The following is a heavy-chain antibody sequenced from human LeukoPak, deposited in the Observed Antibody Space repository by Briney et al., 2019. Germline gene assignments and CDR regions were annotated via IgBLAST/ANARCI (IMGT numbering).Heavy chain of an antibody. V-gene: IGHV3-33*01. Sequence: GGSLRLSCAASGFTFSSYGMHWVRQAPGKGLEWVAVIWYDGSNKYYADSVKGRFTISRDNSKNPLYLQMNSRGAEATVVYYCARGGGSGWYGLLGYWGQGTLVTVSS. CDR1: GFTFSSYG. CDR3: ARGGGSGWYGLLGY. D-gene: IGHD6-19*01. J-gene: IGHJ4*02. CDR2: IWYDGSNK.